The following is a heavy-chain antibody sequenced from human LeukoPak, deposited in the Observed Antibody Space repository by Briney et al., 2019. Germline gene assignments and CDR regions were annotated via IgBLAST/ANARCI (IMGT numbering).Heavy chain of an antibody. CDR2: IYYSGST. CDR3: ARHLPKFLVEYYFDY. D-gene: IGHD3-10*01. V-gene: IGHV4-39*01. CDR1: GGSISSSSYY. Sequence: PSETLSLTCTVSGGSISSSSYYWGWIRQPPGKGLEWIGSIYYSGSTYYNPSLKSRVTISVDTSKNQFSLKLSSVTAADTAVYYCARHLPKFLVEYYFDYWGQGTLVTVSS. J-gene: IGHJ4*02.